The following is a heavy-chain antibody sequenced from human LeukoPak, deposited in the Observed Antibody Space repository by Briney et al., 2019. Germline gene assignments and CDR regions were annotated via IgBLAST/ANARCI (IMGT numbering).Heavy chain of an antibody. J-gene: IGHJ6*02. CDR3: ARDRDFWSGYYGMDV. Sequence: GASVKVSCKASGYTFTSYYMHWVRQAPGQGLEWMGIINPSGGSTSYAQKSQGRVTMTRDTSTSTVYMELSSLRSEDTAVYYCARDRDFWSGYYGMDVWGQGTTVTVSS. CDR1: GYTFTSYY. V-gene: IGHV1-46*01. D-gene: IGHD3-3*01. CDR2: INPSGGST.